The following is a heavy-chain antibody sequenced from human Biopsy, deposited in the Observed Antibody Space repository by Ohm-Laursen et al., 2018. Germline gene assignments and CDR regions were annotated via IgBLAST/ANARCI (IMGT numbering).Heavy chain of an antibody. D-gene: IGHD3-22*01. CDR3: AAHYRDSSGYYYHQ. J-gene: IGHJ1*01. Sequence: SQTLSLTCTVSGASVNSGGYFWSWIRQHPGKGLEWVGYIFYSGSTSYNPSLASRVAISVDTSEKQFSLKLNSVTAADTAIYYCAAHYRDSSGYYYHQWGQGTLVTVSS. CDR1: GASVNSGGYF. CDR2: IFYSGST. V-gene: IGHV4-31*03.